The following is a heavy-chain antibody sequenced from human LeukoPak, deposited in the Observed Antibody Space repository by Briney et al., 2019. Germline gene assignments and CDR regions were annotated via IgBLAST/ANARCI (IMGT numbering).Heavy chain of an antibody. Sequence: GGSLSLSCAASGLTFSSYAMSGFRKAPGKGLEGVSAFSGSGGSTYYADSVKGRFTISRDNSKNTLYLQMNSLRAEDTAVYYCAKDVWDDFWSGYYPEYFQHWGQGTLVTVSS. V-gene: IGHV3-23*01. J-gene: IGHJ1*01. CDR2: FSGSGGST. D-gene: IGHD3-3*01. CDR1: GLTFSSYA. CDR3: AKDVWDDFWSGYYPEYFQH.